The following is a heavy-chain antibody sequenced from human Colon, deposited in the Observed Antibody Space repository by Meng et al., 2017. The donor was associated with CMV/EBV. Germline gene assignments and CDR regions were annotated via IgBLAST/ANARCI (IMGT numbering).Heavy chain of an antibody. CDR3: ARAPGNYLSPYYFDF. V-gene: IGHV3-21*01. D-gene: IGHD1-14*01. CDR2: VSSSSAFI. CDR1: GFTFETYS. Sequence: GESLKISCAASGFTFETYSMHWVRQAPGRGLEWVASVSSSSAFIYYVDSLKGRFTISRDNAKNSLYLQMDSLRAEDTAVYYCARAPGNYLSPYYFDFWGQGTLVTVSS. J-gene: IGHJ4*02.